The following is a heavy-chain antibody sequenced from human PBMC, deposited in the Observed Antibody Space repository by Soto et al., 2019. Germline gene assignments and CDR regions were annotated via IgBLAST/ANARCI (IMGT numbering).Heavy chain of an antibody. CDR2: IYYSGST. D-gene: IGHD3-10*01. CDR1: GGSISSSSYY. V-gene: IGHV4-39*01. J-gene: IGHJ3*02. Sequence: SETLSLTCTVSGGSISSSSYYWGWIRQPPGKGLEWIGSIYYSGSTYYNPSLKSRVTISVDTSKNQFSLKLSSVTAADTAVYYCARLVYGFAFDIWGQGTMVTVSS. CDR3: ARLVYGFAFDI.